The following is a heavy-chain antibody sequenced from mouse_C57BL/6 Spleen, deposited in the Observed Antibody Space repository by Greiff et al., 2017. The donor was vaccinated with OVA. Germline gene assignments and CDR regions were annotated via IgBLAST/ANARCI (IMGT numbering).Heavy chain of an antibody. CDR3: ERYYYGSSLYYAMDY. CDR2: INPNNGGT. J-gene: IGHJ4*01. CDR1: GYTFTDYY. D-gene: IGHD1-1*01. V-gene: IGHV1-26*01. Sequence: VQLQQSGPELVKPGASVKISCKASGYTFTDYYMNWVKQSHGKSLEWIGDINPNNGGTSYNQKFKGKATLTVDKSSSTAYMELRSLTSEDSAVYYCERYYYGSSLYYAMDYWGQGTSVTVSS.